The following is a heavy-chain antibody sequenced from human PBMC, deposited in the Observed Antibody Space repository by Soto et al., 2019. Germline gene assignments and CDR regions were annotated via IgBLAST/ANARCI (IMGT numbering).Heavy chain of an antibody. V-gene: IGHV4-59*01. D-gene: IGHD3-3*01. J-gene: IGHJ5*02. CDR2: IYYSGST. Sequence: PSETLSLTCTVSGGSISSYYWSWIRQPPGKGLEWIGYIYYSGSTNYNPSLKSRVTISVDTSKNQFSLKLSSVTAADTAVYYCAREFTTDGNWFDPWGQGTLVTVSS. CDR3: AREFTTDGNWFDP. CDR1: GGSISSYY.